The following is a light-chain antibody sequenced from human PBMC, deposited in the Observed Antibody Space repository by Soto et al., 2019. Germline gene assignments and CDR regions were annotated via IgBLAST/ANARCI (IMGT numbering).Light chain of an antibody. Sequence: DIQMTQSPSTLSASVGDRVTITCRASQSISNWLAWYQQKPGKAPKLLIYKASSLESGVPSRFSGSGSGTEFTFTISGLQPDDFATYFCQQYHSFSYTFGQGTKLEIK. CDR2: KAS. V-gene: IGKV1-5*03. CDR1: QSISNW. J-gene: IGKJ2*01. CDR3: QQYHSFSYT.